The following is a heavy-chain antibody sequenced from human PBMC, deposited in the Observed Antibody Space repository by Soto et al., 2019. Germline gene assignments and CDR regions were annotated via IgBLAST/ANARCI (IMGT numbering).Heavy chain of an antibody. Sequence: QVQLVQSGAEVKKPGASVKVSCKASGYTFTNFGICWLRQAPGQGLERMGWISAYNGNTNYAQNFQGRFTMTTDTATSRAYMEMRSLRSDDTAVYYCARGGNPIDYRGQGTLVTVYS. J-gene: IGHJ4*02. CDR2: ISAYNGNT. CDR3: ARGGNPIDY. V-gene: IGHV1-18*01. CDR1: GYTFTNFG. D-gene: IGHD3-16*01.